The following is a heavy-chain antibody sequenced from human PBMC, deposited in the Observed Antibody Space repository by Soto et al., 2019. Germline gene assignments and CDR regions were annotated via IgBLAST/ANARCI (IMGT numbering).Heavy chain of an antibody. Sequence: EVQLVETGGGLIQPGGSLRLSCAASGFTVSSNYMSWLRQAPGKGLEWVSVIYSGGSTYYADSVKGRFTISRDNSKNTLYLQMNSLRAEDTAVYYCAREHSSGPPDYWGQGTLVTVSS. V-gene: IGHV3-53*02. D-gene: IGHD6-19*01. CDR3: AREHSSGPPDY. J-gene: IGHJ4*02. CDR2: IYSGGST. CDR1: GFTVSSNY.